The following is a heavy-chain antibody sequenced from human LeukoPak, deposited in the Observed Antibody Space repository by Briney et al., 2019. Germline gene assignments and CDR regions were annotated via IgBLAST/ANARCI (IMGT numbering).Heavy chain of an antibody. CDR3: ARGVTEHTGVAQFDH. D-gene: IGHD5-18*01. J-gene: IGHJ4*02. CDR1: GFTFFTYS. V-gene: IGHV3-30*14. CDR2: ISYDGSHK. Sequence: PGGSLRLSCAASGFTFFTYSMHWVRQAPGKGLEWVAVISYDGSHKCYADSVKGRFTISRDNSKNTLYLQMNSLRPEDTAVYYCARGVTEHTGVAQFDHWSQGTLVTVSS.